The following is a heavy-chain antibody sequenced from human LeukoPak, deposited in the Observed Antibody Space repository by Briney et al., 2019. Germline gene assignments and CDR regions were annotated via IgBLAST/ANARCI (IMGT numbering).Heavy chain of an antibody. CDR3: ARDLGGSYTYYYYYMGV. CDR2: IRYDGSNK. CDR1: GFTFSTYG. D-gene: IGHD1-26*01. V-gene: IGHV3-30*02. Sequence: PGGSLRLSCAASGFTFSTYGMHWVRQAPGKGLEWVAFIRYDGSNKYYADSVKGRFTISRDNAKNSLYLQMNSLRAEDTAVYYCARDLGGSYTYYYYYMGVWGKGTTVTISS. J-gene: IGHJ6*03.